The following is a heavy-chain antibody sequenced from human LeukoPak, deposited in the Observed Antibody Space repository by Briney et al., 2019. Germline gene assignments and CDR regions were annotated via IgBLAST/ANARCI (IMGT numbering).Heavy chain of an antibody. D-gene: IGHD6-13*01. J-gene: IGHJ4*02. CDR2: IWYDGSNK. Sequence: PGRSLRLSCAASGFTFSSYGMHWVRQAPGKGLEWVAVIWYDGSNKYYADSVKGRFTISRDNSKNTLYLQMNSLRAEDTAVYYCAKDLEYSSSWYVRGFDYWGQGTLVTVSS. CDR1: GFTFSSYG. V-gene: IGHV3-33*06. CDR3: AKDLEYSSSWYVRGFDY.